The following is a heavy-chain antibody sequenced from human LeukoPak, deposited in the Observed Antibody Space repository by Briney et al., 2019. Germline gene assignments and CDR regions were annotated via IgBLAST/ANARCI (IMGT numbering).Heavy chain of an antibody. V-gene: IGHV4-59*08. J-gene: IGHJ3*01. Sequence: SETLSPTCTVSGGSISPYYWSWIRQPPGKGLEWIGYIYYTGNANYNPSLKSRVTISVDTSKTQFSLKLSSVTAADTAVYFCARQTNGAFDVWGQGTMVTVSS. CDR2: IYYTGNA. D-gene: IGHD1-14*01. CDR3: ARQTNGAFDV. CDR1: GGSISPYY.